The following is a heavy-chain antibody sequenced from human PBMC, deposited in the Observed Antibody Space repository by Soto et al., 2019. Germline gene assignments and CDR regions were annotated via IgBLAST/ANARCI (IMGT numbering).Heavy chain of an antibody. V-gene: IGHV3-23*01. CDR3: AKQGGQLLDRWYFDF. D-gene: IGHD2-2*02. CDR2: ISGSAGST. CDR1: GFIFRRQA. Sequence: EVQLLESGGGSVQTGGSLRLSCTASGFIFRRQALSWVRRAPGQGLEWGPGISGSAGSTYYADSLKVRFTISRDNYSTAVDLQMDSLRAADAAVYQCAKQGGQLLDRWYFDFWGEGALVTVSS. J-gene: IGHJ4*02.